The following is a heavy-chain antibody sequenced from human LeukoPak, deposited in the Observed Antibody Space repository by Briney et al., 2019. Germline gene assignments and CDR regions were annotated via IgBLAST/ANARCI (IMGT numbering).Heavy chain of an antibody. D-gene: IGHD3-3*01. J-gene: IGHJ5*02. CDR1: GGSFSGYY. Sequence: SETLSLTCAVYGGSFSGYYWSWIRQPPGKGLEWIGEINHSGSTNYNPSLKSRVTISVDTSKNQFSLKLSSVTAADTAVYYCARGGRFLEWLFAVKANWFDPWGQGTLVTVSS. CDR3: ARGGRFLEWLFAVKANWFDP. V-gene: IGHV4-34*01. CDR2: INHSGST.